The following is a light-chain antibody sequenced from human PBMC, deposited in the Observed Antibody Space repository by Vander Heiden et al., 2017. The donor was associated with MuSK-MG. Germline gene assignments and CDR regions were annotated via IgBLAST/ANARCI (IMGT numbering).Light chain of an antibody. CDR3: QKYNCDPPFT. V-gene: IGKV1-27*01. Sequence: DIQMTQSPSSLSASVGDRVTITCRASQGISNYLAWYQQKPGKGPKLLIYAASTLQSGVPSRFSGSGYGTDFTLTISSLQPEDVAAYYCQKYNCDPPFTFGHGTRVDIK. J-gene: IGKJ3*01. CDR2: AAS. CDR1: QGISNY.